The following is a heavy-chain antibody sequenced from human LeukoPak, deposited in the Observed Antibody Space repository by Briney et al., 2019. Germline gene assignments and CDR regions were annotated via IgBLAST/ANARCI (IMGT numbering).Heavy chain of an antibody. V-gene: IGHV3-7*01. CDR2: IKQDGSEK. CDR1: GFTFSDYW. Sequence: PGGSLRLSCAASGFTFSDYWMTWVRHAPGKGLEWVANIKQDGSEKNYVDSVKGRFTISRDNAMSSLYLQMNSLRAEGTAVYFCARTTPSRKVIGLVIPRWDYWGQGTLVTVSS. D-gene: IGHD3-3*01. CDR3: ARTTPSRKVIGLVIPRWDY. J-gene: IGHJ4*02.